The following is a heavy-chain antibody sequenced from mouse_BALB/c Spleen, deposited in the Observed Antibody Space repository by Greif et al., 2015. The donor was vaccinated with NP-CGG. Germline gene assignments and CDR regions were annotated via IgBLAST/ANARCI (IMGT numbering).Heavy chain of an antibody. Sequence: QVQLQQSGAELVKPGASVKLSCKASGYTFTSYWMHWVKQRPGQGLEWIGEIDPSDSYTNYNQKFKGKATLTVDKSSSTAYMQLSSLTSEDSAVYYCAREGVTTVVATPFAYWGQGTLVTVSA. V-gene: IGHV1-69*02. CDR1: GYTFTSYW. D-gene: IGHD1-1*01. J-gene: IGHJ3*01. CDR2: IDPSDSYT. CDR3: AREGVTTVVATPFAY.